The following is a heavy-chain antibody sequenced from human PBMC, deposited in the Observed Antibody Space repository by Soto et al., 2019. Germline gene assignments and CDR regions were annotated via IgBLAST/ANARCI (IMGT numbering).Heavy chain of an antibody. CDR3: AKELESGRYGMNV. D-gene: IGHD1-26*01. CDR1: GFTLDDYA. J-gene: IGHJ6*02. CDR2: ISWHSGSI. Sequence: SLRLSCAASGFTLDDYAMHWVRQAPGKGLEWVSGISWHSGSIGYADSVKGRVTISRDSAKNSLYLQMNRLRAEDTALYYCAKELESGRYGMNVWGQGTMVTVSS. V-gene: IGHV3-9*01.